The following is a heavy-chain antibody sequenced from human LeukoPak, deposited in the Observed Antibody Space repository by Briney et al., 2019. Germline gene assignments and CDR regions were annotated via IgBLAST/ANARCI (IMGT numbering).Heavy chain of an antibody. V-gene: IGHV3-23*01. CDR3: AKFPMMVVAPRVYFDY. D-gene: IGHD3-22*01. Sequence: GGSLRLSCAASGFTFSSYAMSWVRQAPGKGLEWVSAISGSGGSTYYADSVKGRFTISRDNSKNTLYLQMNSLRAEDTAVYYCAKFPMMVVAPRVYFDYWGQGTLVTVSS. CDR2: ISGSGGST. CDR1: GFTFSSYA. J-gene: IGHJ4*02.